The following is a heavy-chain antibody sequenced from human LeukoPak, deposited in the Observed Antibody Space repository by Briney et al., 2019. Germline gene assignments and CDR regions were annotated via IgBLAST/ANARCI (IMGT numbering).Heavy chain of an antibody. CDR3: ARAKYCSSTSCSRYNWFDP. V-gene: IGHV3-7*01. D-gene: IGHD2-2*01. J-gene: IGHJ5*02. Sequence: QSGGSLRLSCAASGFTFSSYWRSWVRQAPGKGLEWVANIKQDGSEKYYVDSVKGRFTVSRDNAKNSLYLQMNSLRAEDTAVYSCARAKYCSSTSCSRYNWFDPWGQGTLVTVSS. CDR2: IKQDGSEK. CDR1: GFTFSSYW.